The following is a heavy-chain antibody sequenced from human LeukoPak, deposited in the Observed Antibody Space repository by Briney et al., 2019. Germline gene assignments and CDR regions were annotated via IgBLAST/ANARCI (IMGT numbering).Heavy chain of an antibody. V-gene: IGHV3-23*01. CDR1: GFTFSSYV. D-gene: IGHD6-19*01. CDR2: ISTSGGTT. CDR3: AKTFDAGDWYRGLDY. J-gene: IGHJ4*02. Sequence: GGSLRLSCAASGFTFSSYVMNWVRLAPGKGLEWVSVISTSGGTTYYADSVKGRFTMSRDNSKNTLYLQMNSLRAEDTAVYYCAKTFDAGDWYRGLDYWGQGTLVTAST.